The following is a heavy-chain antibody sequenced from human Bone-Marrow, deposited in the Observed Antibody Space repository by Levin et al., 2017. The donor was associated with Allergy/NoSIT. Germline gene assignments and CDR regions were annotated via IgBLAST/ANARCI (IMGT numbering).Heavy chain of an antibody. J-gene: IGHJ6*02. V-gene: IGHV1-18*01. D-gene: IGHD5-24*01. CDR2: INAYNGDT. Sequence: ASVKVSCKASGYTFTNYGFSWVRQAPGQGLEWMGWINAYNGDTHYAQKFQGRVTMSRDTPTSTAYMELRSLISDDTAIYFCARGGGWGCRDGSCSFYYFGLDVWGQGTTVTVSS. CDR1: GYTFTNYG. CDR3: ARGGGWGCRDGSCSFYYFGLDV.